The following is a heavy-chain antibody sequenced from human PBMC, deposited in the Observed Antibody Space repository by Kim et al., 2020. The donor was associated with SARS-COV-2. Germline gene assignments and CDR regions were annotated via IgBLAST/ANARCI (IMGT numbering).Heavy chain of an antibody. V-gene: IGHV3-11*05. CDR3: ARAYGSGSYYPLDY. Sequence: GGSLRLSCAASGFTFSDSYMSWIRQAPGKGLEWVSYISSSSSYINYADSVKGRFTISRDNANNSLYLQMNSLRAEDTAVYYCARAYGSGSYYPLDYWGQG. J-gene: IGHJ4*02. CDR2: ISSSSSYI. CDR1: GFTFSDSY. D-gene: IGHD3-10*01.